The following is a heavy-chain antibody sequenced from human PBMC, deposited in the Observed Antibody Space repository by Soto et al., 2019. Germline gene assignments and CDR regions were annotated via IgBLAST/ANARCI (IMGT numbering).Heavy chain of an antibody. CDR3: ARDKITGLFDY. Sequence: SETLSLTCNVSGGSISSSSYYWGWIRQPPGKGLEWIASIYYSGHTYYNPSLKSRVTISVDTSKNQFSLKLSSVTAADTAVYYCARDKITGLFDYWGQGTLVTVSS. CDR1: GGSISSSSYY. CDR2: IYYSGHT. J-gene: IGHJ4*02. D-gene: IGHD2-8*02. V-gene: IGHV4-39*02.